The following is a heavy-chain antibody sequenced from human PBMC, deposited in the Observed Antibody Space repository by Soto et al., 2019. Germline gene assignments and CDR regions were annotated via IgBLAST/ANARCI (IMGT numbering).Heavy chain of an antibody. CDR2: TSSDGSKE. D-gene: IGHD6-19*01. J-gene: IGHJ4*02. Sequence: QVQMVESGGGVVQPGKSLRLSCAASGFTLSSFAMHWVRQAPGKGLEWVAVTSSDGSKEYYADSVKGRFTISRDNSKNTLYLQMNSLRADDTAVFYCARAEYTSGWYFMGIDYWDQGTLVTVSS. V-gene: IGHV3-30*04. CDR3: ARAEYTSGWYFMGIDY. CDR1: GFTLSSFA.